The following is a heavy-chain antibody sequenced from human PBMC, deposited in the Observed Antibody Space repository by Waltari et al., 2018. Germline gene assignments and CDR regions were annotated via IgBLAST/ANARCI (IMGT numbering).Heavy chain of an antibody. CDR1: GFTFSNYA. CDR3: VRNNGRTQRHPGDY. V-gene: IGHV3-23*01. Sequence: EVQLLESGGGLEQPGESLRLSCVASGFTFSNYAVSWARQAPGKGRGGVCFISAGGEYTAHADSVRGRFTISRDNSKNTLDLQMNSLRAEDTAVYYCVRNNGRTQRHPGDYWGQGTLVTVSS. J-gene: IGHJ4*02. CDR2: ISAGGEYT. D-gene: IGHD2-8*01.